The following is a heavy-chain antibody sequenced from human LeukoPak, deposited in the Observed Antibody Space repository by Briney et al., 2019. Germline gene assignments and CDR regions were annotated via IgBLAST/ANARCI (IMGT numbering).Heavy chain of an antibody. CDR2: ISSSSSTI. J-gene: IGHJ4*02. V-gene: IGHV3-48*01. Sequence: GGSLRLSCAASGFTFSSYSMNWVRQAPGEGLEWVSYISSSSSTIYYADSVKGRFTISRDNAKNSLYLQMNSLRAEDTAVYYCARDNTPDYDFWSGYPVFDYWGQGTLVTVSS. D-gene: IGHD3-3*01. CDR3: ARDNTPDYDFWSGYPVFDY. CDR1: GFTFSSYS.